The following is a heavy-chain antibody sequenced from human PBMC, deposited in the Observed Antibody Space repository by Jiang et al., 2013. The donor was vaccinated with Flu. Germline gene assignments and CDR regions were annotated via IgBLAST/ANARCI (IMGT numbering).Heavy chain of an antibody. Sequence: LTCAVYGGSFSGYYWSWIRQPPGKGLEWIGEINHSGSTNYNPSLKSRVTISVDTSKNQFSLKLSSVTAADTAVYYCARAYRTTYYYDSSGYYYEWKKYKRSSYYFDYWGQGTLVTVSS. V-gene: IGHV4-34*01. CDR3: ARAYRTTYYYDSSGYYYEWKKYKRSSYYFDY. CDR1: GGSFSGYY. CDR2: INHSGST. D-gene: IGHD3-22*01. J-gene: IGHJ4*02.